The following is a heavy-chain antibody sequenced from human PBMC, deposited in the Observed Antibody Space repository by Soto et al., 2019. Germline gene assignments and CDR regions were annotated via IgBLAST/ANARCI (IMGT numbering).Heavy chain of an antibody. CDR2: ISSNGGST. D-gene: IGHD5-12*01. CDR3: VKPWTTVAPSIGEWLQLSG. Sequence: GGSLRLSCSASGFTFSSYAMHWVRQAPGKGLEYVSAISSNGGSTYYADSVKGRFTISRDNSKNTLYLQMSSLRAEDTAVYYCVKPWTTVAPSIGEWLQLSGWGQGTLVTVSS. V-gene: IGHV3-64D*08. CDR1: GFTFSSYA. J-gene: IGHJ4*02.